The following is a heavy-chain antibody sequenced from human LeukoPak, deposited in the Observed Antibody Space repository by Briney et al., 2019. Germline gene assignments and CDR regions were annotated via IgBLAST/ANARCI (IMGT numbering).Heavy chain of an antibody. Sequence: ASVKVSCKASGYTFTSYYMHWVRQARGQGLEWMGVINPSGDGTSYAQKFQGRVTMTRNVSTSTVYMELSSLRFEDTAVYYCARTCCSETSKFDYWGQGTLVTVSS. V-gene: IGHV1-46*01. CDR1: GYTFTSYY. CDR3: ARTCCSETSKFDY. J-gene: IGHJ4*02. D-gene: IGHD2-15*01. CDR2: INPSGDGT.